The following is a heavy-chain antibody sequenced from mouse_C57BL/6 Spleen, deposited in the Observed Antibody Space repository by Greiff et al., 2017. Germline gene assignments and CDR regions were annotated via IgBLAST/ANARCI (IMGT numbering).Heavy chain of an antibody. CDR3: ARSEDSSGYGAMDY. Sequence: QVQLQQSGPELVKPGASVKISCKASGYAFSSSWMNWVKQRPGKGLEWIGRIYPGDGDTNYNGKFKGKATLTADKSSSTAYMQLSSLTSEDSAVYFCARSEDSSGYGAMDYWGQGTSVTVSS. J-gene: IGHJ4*01. CDR2: IYPGDGDT. V-gene: IGHV1-82*01. CDR1: GYAFSSSW. D-gene: IGHD3-2*02.